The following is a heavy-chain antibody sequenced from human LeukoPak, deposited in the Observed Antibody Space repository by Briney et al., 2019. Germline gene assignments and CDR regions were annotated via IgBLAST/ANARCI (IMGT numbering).Heavy chain of an antibody. CDR2: IIPIFGTA. CDR3: ATSSSWYGDYYYYYYMDV. D-gene: IGHD6-13*01. J-gene: IGHJ6*03. V-gene: IGHV1-69*05. Sequence: SVKVSCKASGGTFSSYAISWVRQAPGQGLEWMGGIIPIFGTANYAQKFQGRVTITTDESTSTAYMELSSLRSEDTAVYYCATSSSWYGDYYYYYYMDVWGKGTTVTVSS. CDR1: GGTFSSYA.